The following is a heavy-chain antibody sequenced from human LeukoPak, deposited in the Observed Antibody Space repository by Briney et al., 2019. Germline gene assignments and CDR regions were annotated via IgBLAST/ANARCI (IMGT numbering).Heavy chain of an antibody. J-gene: IGHJ4*02. D-gene: IGHD2-8*02. CDR3: ARVICTGGSCFQNDY. CDR2: INSGATSE. V-gene: IGHV3-48*03. CDR1: GFIFSNFE. Sequence: GGSLRLSCTASGFIFSNFEINWVRQAPGKALQWVAYINSGATSEYYADSVKGRFTISRDNAKNSLYLQMNSLGVQDTAIYYCARVICTGGSCFQNDYWGQGTLVTVSS.